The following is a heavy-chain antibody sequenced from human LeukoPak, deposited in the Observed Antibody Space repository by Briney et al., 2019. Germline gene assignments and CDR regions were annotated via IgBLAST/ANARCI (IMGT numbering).Heavy chain of an antibody. Sequence: GGSLRLSCAASGFTFSSYSMNWVRQAPGKGLEWVSSISSSSSYIYYADSVKGRFTISRDNAKNSLYLQMNRLRAEDTALYYCAKALGGYYDFDYWGQGTLVTVSS. CDR2: ISSSSSYI. CDR3: AKALGGYYDFDY. D-gene: IGHD3-3*01. V-gene: IGHV3-21*04. CDR1: GFTFSSYS. J-gene: IGHJ4*02.